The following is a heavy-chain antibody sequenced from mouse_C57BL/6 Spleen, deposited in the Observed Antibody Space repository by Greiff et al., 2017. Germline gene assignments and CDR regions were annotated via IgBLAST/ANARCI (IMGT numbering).Heavy chain of an antibody. CDR1: GYSITSGYY. V-gene: IGHV3-6*01. D-gene: IGHD1-1*01. Sequence: EVQLEESGPGLVKPSQSLSLTCSVTGYSITSGYYWNWIRQYPGNQLEWMGYISYDGSNNYNPSLKNRISITRATSKNQFFLKLNSVTTEDTATYYCARVPYYGSRRGYAMDYWGQGTSVTVSS. CDR3: ARVPYYGSRRGYAMDY. J-gene: IGHJ4*01. CDR2: ISYDGSN.